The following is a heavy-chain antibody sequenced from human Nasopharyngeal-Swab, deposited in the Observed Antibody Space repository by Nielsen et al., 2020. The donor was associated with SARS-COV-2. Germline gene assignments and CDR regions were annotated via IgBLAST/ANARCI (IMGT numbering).Heavy chain of an antibody. Sequence: WIRQPPGKGLEWIGYIYYSGSTNYNPSLKSRVTISVDTSKNQFSLKLSSVTAADTAVYYCARNLMVRGVTSLAFDYWGQGTVVTVS. J-gene: IGHJ4*02. CDR3: ARNLMVRGVTSLAFDY. CDR2: IYYSGST. D-gene: IGHD3-10*01. V-gene: IGHV4-59*01.